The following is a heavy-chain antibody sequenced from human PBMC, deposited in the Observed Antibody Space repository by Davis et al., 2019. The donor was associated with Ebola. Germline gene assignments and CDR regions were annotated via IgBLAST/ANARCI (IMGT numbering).Heavy chain of an antibody. Sequence: GESLKISCSASGFTFSSCAMHWVRQAPGKGLEYVSAISSDGGSAYYADSVMGRFTISRDNAKNSLTLQMNSLTAEDTAVYYCARGDFGNGPFDYWGQGTLVTVSS. CDR1: GFTFSSCA. D-gene: IGHD4-11*01. CDR3: ARGDFGNGPFDY. V-gene: IGHV3-64*04. J-gene: IGHJ4*02. CDR2: ISSDGGSA.